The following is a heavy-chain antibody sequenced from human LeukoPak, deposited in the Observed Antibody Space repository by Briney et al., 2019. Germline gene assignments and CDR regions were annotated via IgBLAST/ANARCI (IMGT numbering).Heavy chain of an antibody. CDR2: IYPGDSDT. V-gene: IGHV5-51*01. Sequence: GASLKISCKGSGYSFTSYWIGWVRQLPGKGLEWMGIIYPGDSDTSYSPSFQGQVTISADKSISTAYLQWSSLKASDTAMYYCARLSCSSTSCYRTSRVDYYYYGMDVWGQGTTVTVSS. CDR3: ARLSCSSTSCYRTSRVDYYYYGMDV. CDR1: GYSFTSYW. D-gene: IGHD2-2*01. J-gene: IGHJ6*02.